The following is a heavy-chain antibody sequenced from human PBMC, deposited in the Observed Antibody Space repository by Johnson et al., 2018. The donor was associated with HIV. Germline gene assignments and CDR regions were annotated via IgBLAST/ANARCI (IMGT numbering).Heavy chain of an antibody. Sequence: VQLVESGGGLVKPGGSLRLSCAASGFTFSDYYMSWIRQAPGKGLEWVSYISSSGSTIYYADSVKGRFTISRDNAKNSLYLQINSLRAEDTALYYCAKDILAAAGSDAFDIWGQGTMVTVSS. CDR2: ISSSGSTI. CDR3: AKDILAAAGSDAFDI. D-gene: IGHD6-13*01. J-gene: IGHJ3*02. CDR1: GFTFSDYY. V-gene: IGHV3-11*01.